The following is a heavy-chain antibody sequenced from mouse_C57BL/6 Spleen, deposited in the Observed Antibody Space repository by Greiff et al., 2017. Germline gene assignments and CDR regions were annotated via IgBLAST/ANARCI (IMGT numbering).Heavy chain of an antibody. V-gene: IGHV1-76*01. D-gene: IGHD2-3*01. CDR1: GYTFTDYY. CDR3: ARGRDGYLDY. CDR2: IYPGSGNT. Sequence: QVHVKQSGAELVRPGASVKLSCKASGYTFTDYYINWVKQRPGQGLEWIARIYPGSGNTYYNEKFKGKATLTAEKSSSTAYMQLSSLTSEDSAVYFCARGRDGYLDYWGQGTTLTVSS. J-gene: IGHJ2*01.